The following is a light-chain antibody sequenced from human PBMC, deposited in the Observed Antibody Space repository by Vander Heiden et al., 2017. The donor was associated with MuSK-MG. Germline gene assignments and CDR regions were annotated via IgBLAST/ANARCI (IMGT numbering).Light chain of an antibody. J-gene: IGLJ2*01. Sequence: SYELTQPPAVSVSPGQTASITCSGDKLGDKYACWYQQKPWQSPVLVIYQDSKRPSGIPERFSGSNSGNTATLTIRGTQAMDEADYYCQAWDSRTAVFGGGTKLTVL. CDR3: QAWDSRTAV. CDR1: KLGDKY. CDR2: QDS. V-gene: IGLV3-1*01.